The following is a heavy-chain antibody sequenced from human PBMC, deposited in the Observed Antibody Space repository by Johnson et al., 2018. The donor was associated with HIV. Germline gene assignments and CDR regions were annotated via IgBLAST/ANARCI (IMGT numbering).Heavy chain of an antibody. Sequence: MQLVESGGVVVQPGGSLRLSCETSRFTFDDYAMHWVRQAPGKGLEWVANIKQDGSEKYYVDSVKGRFTISRDNAKNSLYLQMNSLRAEDTAVYYCARDLKIVWTDAFDIWGQGTMVTVSS. CDR3: ARDLKIVWTDAFDI. D-gene: IGHD2/OR15-2a*01. CDR2: IKQDGSEK. V-gene: IGHV3-7*01. CDR1: RFTFDDYA. J-gene: IGHJ3*02.